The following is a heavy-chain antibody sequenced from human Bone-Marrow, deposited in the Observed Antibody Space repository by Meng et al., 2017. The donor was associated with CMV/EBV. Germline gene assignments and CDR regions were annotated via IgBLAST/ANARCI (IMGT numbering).Heavy chain of an antibody. CDR3: AKVRTRGYSSSWYDSNWFDP. D-gene: IGHD6-13*01. CDR1: IYG. CDR2: IRYDGSNK. J-gene: IGHJ5*02. Sequence: IYGMHGVRQAPGKGLEWVAFIRYDGSNKYYADSVKGRFTISRDNSKNTLYLQMNSLRAEDTAVYYCAKVRTRGYSSSWYDSNWFDPWGQGTLVTVSS. V-gene: IGHV3-30*02.